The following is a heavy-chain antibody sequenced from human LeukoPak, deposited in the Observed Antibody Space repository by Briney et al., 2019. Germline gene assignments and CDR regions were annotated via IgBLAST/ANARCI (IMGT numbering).Heavy chain of an antibody. CDR2: ISAYNGIT. Sequence: ASVKVSCKASGYTFTSYGISWMRQAPGQGLEWMGWISAYNGITNYAQKFQGRVTMTTDTSTSTAYMELRSLRSDDTAVYYCARYVRFGMVHDAFDIWGQGTMVTVSS. CDR1: GYTFTSYG. V-gene: IGHV1-18*01. J-gene: IGHJ3*02. CDR3: ARYVRFGMVHDAFDI. D-gene: IGHD3-3*01.